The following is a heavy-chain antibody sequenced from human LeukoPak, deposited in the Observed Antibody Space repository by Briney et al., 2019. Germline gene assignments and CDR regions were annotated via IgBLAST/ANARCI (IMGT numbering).Heavy chain of an antibody. CDR3: ARVNGYYDSYDAFDI. CDR1: GFTFSSYW. V-gene: IGHV3-74*01. Sequence: GGSLRLSCAASGFTFSSYWMDWVRQAPGKGLVWVSRINSDGSSTSYADSVKGRFTISRDNAKNTLYPQMNSLRAEDTAVYYCARVNGYYDSYDAFDIWGQGTMVTVSS. J-gene: IGHJ3*02. D-gene: IGHD3-3*01. CDR2: INSDGSST.